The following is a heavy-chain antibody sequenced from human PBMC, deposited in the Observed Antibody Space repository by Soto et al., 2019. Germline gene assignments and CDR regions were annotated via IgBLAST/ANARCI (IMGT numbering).Heavy chain of an antibody. Sequence: QVQLVQSGAEVKKPGASVKVSCKASGYTFTSYAMHWVRQAPGQRLEWMGWINADNGNTKYSQNFQGRVTLIRDTSAPTAYMELSSLRSEDTAMYYCGRDGVGATIPYWGQGTLVTVSS. CDR2: INADNGNT. D-gene: IGHD1-26*01. CDR3: GRDGVGATIPY. CDR1: GYTFTSYA. J-gene: IGHJ4*02. V-gene: IGHV1-3*01.